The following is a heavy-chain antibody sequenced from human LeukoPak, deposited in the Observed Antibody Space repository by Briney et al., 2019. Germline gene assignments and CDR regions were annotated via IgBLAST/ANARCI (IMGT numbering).Heavy chain of an antibody. D-gene: IGHD3-22*01. CDR1: GGSFTDYF. Sequence: SETLSLTCDVFGGSFTDYFWTWIRQSPGKGLEWIGEINDYTANTNYNPSLNSRVSISLERSKNQFSLELRSVTAADTAVYYCARGRIAKIVVVHSFHYGMDVWGQGTTVTVS. CDR3: ARGRIAKIVVVHSFHYGMDV. J-gene: IGHJ6*02. CDR2: INDYTANT. V-gene: IGHV4-34*01.